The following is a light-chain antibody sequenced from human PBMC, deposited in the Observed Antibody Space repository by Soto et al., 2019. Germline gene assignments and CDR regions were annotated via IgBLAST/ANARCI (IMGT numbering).Light chain of an antibody. J-gene: IGKJ5*01. V-gene: IGKV3-11*01. CDR1: QSVDRY. CDR3: HQRTDWPIT. Sequence: ETMLTQSPASLSLSPGERATLSCRASQSVDRYLAWYQQKPGQAPRLLIYDASNRATGIPARFSGSGSGTDFTLTISSLEPEDFAVYYCHQRTDWPITFGQGTRLEI. CDR2: DAS.